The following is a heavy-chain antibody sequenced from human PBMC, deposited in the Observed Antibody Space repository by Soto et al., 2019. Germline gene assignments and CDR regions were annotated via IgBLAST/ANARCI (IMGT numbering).Heavy chain of an antibody. CDR1: SFTFNDAW. V-gene: IGHV3-15*07. D-gene: IGHD3-9*01. J-gene: IGHJ6*03. CDR2: IKSKTDGGST. CDR3: AKRLYYDILTGCPMDV. Sequence: GGSLRLSCAASSFTFNDAWMNWVRQVPGKGLEWVGRIKSKTDGGSTYYADSVKGRFTISRDNSKNTLYLQMNSLRAEDTAVYYCAKRLYYDILTGCPMDVWGKGTTVTVSS.